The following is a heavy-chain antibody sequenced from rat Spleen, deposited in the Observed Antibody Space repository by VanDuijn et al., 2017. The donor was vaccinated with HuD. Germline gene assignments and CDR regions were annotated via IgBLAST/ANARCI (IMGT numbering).Heavy chain of an antibody. J-gene: IGHJ2*01. Sequence: EVQLVESGGGLVQPGRALKLSCVASGFTFNNYWMTWIRPAPGKGLEWVASITNTGGITYYPDSVKGRFTISRDNAKSTLYLQMNSLRSEDTATYYCARHRGYGGYSPFDYWGQGVMVTVSS. D-gene: IGHD1-11*01. CDR1: GFTFNNYW. CDR3: ARHRGYGGYSPFDY. CDR2: ITNTGGIT. V-gene: IGHV5-31*01.